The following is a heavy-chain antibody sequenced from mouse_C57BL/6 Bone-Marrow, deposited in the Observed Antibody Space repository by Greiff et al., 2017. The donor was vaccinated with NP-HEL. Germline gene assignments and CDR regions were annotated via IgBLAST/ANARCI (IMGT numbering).Heavy chain of an antibody. CDR1: GYAFSSSW. V-gene: IGHV1-82*01. CDR3: ARGPHYFDY. Sequence: QVQLQQSGPELVKPGASVKISCKASGYAFSSSWMNWVKQRPGKGLEWIGRIYPGDGDTNYNGKFKGKATLTADKSSSTAYMQLSSLTSEDSAVYFCARGPHYFDYWGQGTTLTVSS. J-gene: IGHJ2*01. CDR2: IYPGDGDT.